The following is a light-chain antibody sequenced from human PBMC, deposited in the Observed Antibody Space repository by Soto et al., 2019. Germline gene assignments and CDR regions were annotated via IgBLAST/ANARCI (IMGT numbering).Light chain of an antibody. CDR1: RSDIGSNY. V-gene: IGLV1-47*01. Sequence: QSVLTQPPSASGTPGQTVTISCSGSRSDIGSNYVYWYQHLPGMAPKLLIYRNHQRPSGVPDRISGSKSGTSASLAIIGLRSDDEGDYYCAVWDDNLNGWVFGGGTKLTVL. CDR3: AVWDDNLNGWV. CDR2: RNH. J-gene: IGLJ3*02.